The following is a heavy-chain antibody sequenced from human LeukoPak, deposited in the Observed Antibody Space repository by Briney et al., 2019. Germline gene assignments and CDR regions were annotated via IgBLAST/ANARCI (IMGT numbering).Heavy chain of an antibody. CDR3: ARETSARYSAFDI. CDR1: GFTFSSNY. V-gene: IGHV3-66*02. CDR2: IYSGGST. D-gene: IGHD1-14*01. J-gene: IGHJ3*02. Sequence: GGSLRLSCAASGFTFSSNYMSWVRQAPGKGLEWVSVIYSGGSTYYADSVKGRFTISRDNSKNTLYLQMNSLRAEDTAVYYCARETSARYSAFDIWGQGTMVTVSS.